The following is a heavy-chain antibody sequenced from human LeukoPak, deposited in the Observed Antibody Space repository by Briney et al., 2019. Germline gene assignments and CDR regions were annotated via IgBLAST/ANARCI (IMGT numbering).Heavy chain of an antibody. Sequence: ASLKVSCKASGYTVTGYYIHWVRQAPGQGLEWMGWITPNSDDTDYAQKFQGRVSMTRDTSISTAYMELSSLRSDDTAVYYCARSPIGLGFFDYWGQGTLVTVSS. V-gene: IGHV1-2*02. CDR2: ITPNSDDT. CDR1: GYTVTGYY. D-gene: IGHD7-27*01. J-gene: IGHJ4*02. CDR3: ARSPIGLGFFDY.